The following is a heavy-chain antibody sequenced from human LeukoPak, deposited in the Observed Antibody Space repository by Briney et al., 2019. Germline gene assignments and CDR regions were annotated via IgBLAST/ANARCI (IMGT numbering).Heavy chain of an antibody. Sequence: GGSLRLSCAASGFSFDDYDMSWVRQAPGKGLEWVSGISGSAGGTFYSDSVRGRFTISRDSPKNTLYLQMNSLRVEDTAVYYCTKDPLDYWGQGTLVTVSS. CDR1: GFSFDDYD. V-gene: IGHV3-23*01. CDR2: ISGSAGGT. J-gene: IGHJ4*02. CDR3: TKDPLDY.